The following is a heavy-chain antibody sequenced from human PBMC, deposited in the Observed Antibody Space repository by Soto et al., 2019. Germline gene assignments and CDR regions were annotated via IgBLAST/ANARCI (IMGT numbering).Heavy chain of an antibody. CDR3: AKNSAYGYGMDV. D-gene: IGHD5-12*01. V-gene: IGHV3-30*18. CDR1: GFTFSSYG. J-gene: IGHJ6*02. CDR2: ISYDGSNK. Sequence: QVQLVESGGGVVQPGRSLRLSCAASGFTFSSYGMHWVRQAPGKGLEWVAVISYDGSNKYYADSVKGRFTISRDNSKNTLYLQMNSLRAEDTAVYYCAKNSAYGYGMDVWGQGTTVTVSS.